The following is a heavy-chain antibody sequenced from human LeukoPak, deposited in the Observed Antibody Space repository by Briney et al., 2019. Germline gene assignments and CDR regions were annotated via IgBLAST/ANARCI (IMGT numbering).Heavy chain of an antibody. D-gene: IGHD3-22*01. CDR1: GFTFSSYW. J-gene: IGHJ4*02. CDR2: ISSSSSYI. Sequence: PGGSLRLSCAASGFTFSSYWMHWVRQAPGKGLEWVSSISSSSSYIYYADSVKGRFTISRDNAKNSLYLQMNSLRAEDTAVYYCARDRNYYDSRNFDYWGQGTLVTVSS. V-gene: IGHV3-21*01. CDR3: ARDRNYYDSRNFDY.